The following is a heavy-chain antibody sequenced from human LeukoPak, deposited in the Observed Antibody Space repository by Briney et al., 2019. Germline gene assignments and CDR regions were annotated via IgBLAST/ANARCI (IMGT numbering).Heavy chain of an antibody. Sequence: ASVKVSCKASGGTFSSYAISWVRQAPGQGLEWMGRIIPTLDVANFAQKFKGRVTITADKSTNTAHLELSSLRSEDTAVYYCTREGVYSPDPSSYHRHAFDIWGKGTVVIVSS. CDR3: TREGVYSPDPSSYHRHAFDI. J-gene: IGHJ3*02. D-gene: IGHD3-16*02. CDR1: GGTFSSYA. V-gene: IGHV1-69*04. CDR2: IIPTLDVA.